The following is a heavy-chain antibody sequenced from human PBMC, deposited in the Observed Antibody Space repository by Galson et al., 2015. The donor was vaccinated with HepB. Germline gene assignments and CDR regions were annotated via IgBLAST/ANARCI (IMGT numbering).Heavy chain of an antibody. CDR1: GFTFSNAW. CDR3: TTDSYYYYGMDV. CDR2: IKSKTDGGTT. V-gene: IGHV3-15*01. Sequence: SLRLSCAASGFTFSNAWMSWVRQAPGKGLEWVGRIKSKTDGGTTDYAAPVKCRFTISRDDSKNTLYLQMNSLKTEDTAVYYCTTDSYYYYGMDVWGQGTTVTVSS. J-gene: IGHJ6*02.